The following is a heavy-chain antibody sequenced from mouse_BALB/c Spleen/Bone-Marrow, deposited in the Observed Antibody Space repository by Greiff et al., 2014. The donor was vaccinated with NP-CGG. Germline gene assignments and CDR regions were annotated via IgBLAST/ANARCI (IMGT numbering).Heavy chain of an antibody. J-gene: IGHJ2*01. CDR1: GCTFTDTW. CDR2: INPSTGYA. CDR3: ARDY. V-gene: IGHV1-7*01. Sequence: LQESGPELAKPGASVKMSCKASGCTFTDTWIHWIKQRPGQGLEWIGYINPSTGYAEYNQNFKDKATLTVDKSSSTAYMQLSSLTSEDSAVYYCARDYWGQGTTLTVSS.